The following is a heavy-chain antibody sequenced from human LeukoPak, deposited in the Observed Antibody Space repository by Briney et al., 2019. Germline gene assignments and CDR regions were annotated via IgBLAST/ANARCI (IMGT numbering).Heavy chain of an antibody. Sequence: GGSLRLSCAASGFTFSSYAMSWVRQAPGKGLEWVSGIRATGDITDYADSVKGRFTISRDNSKNTLYLQMNSLRAEDTAVYYCAKHSSSWSGAFDIWGQGAMVTVSS. CDR1: GFTFSSYA. V-gene: IGHV3-23*01. D-gene: IGHD6-13*01. CDR3: AKHSSSWSGAFDI. CDR2: IRATGDIT. J-gene: IGHJ3*02.